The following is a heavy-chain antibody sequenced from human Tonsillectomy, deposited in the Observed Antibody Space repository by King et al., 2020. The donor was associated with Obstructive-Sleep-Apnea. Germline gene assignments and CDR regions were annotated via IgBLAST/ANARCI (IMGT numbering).Heavy chain of an antibody. D-gene: IGHD3-9*01. V-gene: IGHV3-23*04. CDR2: ISGSGGST. J-gene: IGHJ4*02. CDR1: GFMFSNYA. CDR3: AKDLTGGALRYFDWNPLGY. Sequence: VQLVESGGGLVQPGGSLRLSCAASGFMFSNYAMSWVRQAPGKGLEWVSAISGSGGSTYYADSVKGRFTISRDNSKNTLYLQMNSLRAEDTAVYYCAKDLTGGALRYFDWNPLGYWGQGTLVTVSS.